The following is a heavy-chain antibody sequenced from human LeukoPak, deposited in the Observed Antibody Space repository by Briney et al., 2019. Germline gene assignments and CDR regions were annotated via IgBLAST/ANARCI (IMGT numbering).Heavy chain of an antibody. CDR2: IIPIFGTA. Sequence: GASVKVSCKASGGTFSSYAISWVRQAPGQGLEWMGGIIPIFGTANYAQKFQGRITLTEDTSTDTAYMELRSLSSEDTAVYYCATARVRLGELSLPEVRDDWGQGTLISVSS. CDR3: ATARVRLGELSLPEVRDD. CDR1: GGTFSSYA. J-gene: IGHJ4*02. V-gene: IGHV1-69*06. D-gene: IGHD3-16*02.